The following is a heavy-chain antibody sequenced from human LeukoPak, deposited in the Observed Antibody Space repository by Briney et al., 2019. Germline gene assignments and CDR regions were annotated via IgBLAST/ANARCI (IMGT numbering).Heavy chain of an antibody. V-gene: IGHV4-4*07. J-gene: IGHJ4*02. D-gene: IGHD6-19*01. CDR3: ARRGISSGWSFDF. CDR1: GGSISNYH. Sequence: PSETLSLTCTVSGGSISNYHRTWIRQPAGKGLEWIGQIHTSGSTNYNPPLKSRVTMSIDTPENQVSLTIRSVTAADTAVYYCARRGISSGWSFDFWGQGALVTVSS. CDR2: IHTSGST.